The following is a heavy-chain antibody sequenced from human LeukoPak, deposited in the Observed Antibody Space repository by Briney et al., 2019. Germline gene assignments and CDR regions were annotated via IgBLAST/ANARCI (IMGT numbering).Heavy chain of an antibody. CDR3: TTDLYYYDSSGYPPPFDY. CDR2: IKSKTDGGTT. V-gene: IGHV3-15*07. D-gene: IGHD3-22*01. J-gene: IGHJ4*02. CDR1: GFTFSNAW. Sequence: GGSLRLSCAASGFTFSNAWMNWVRQAPGKGLEWVGGIKSKTDGGTTDYAAPVKGRFTISRDDSKNTLYLQMNSLKTEDTAVYYCTTDLYYYDSSGYPPPFDYWGQGTLVTVSS.